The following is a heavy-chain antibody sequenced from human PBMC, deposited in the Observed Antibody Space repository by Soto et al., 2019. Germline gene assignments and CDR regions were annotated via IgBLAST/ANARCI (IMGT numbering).Heavy chain of an antibody. D-gene: IGHD3-10*01. J-gene: IGHJ5*02. CDR3: ARELFGRSVWFDP. V-gene: IGHV4-59*01. CDR2: IYYSGST. Sequence: SETLSLTCTASGDTISIYFWSWTRKPPGKGLEWIGYIYYSGSTNYNPSLKSRVTISVDTSKNQFSLKLSSVTAADTAVYYCARELFGRSVWFDPWGQGTLVTVSS. CDR1: GDTISIYF.